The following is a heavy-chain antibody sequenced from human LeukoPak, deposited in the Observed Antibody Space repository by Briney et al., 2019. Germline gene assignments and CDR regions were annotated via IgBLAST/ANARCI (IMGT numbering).Heavy chain of an antibody. J-gene: IGHJ4*02. CDR3: AKGDSSGYYPC. CDR1: GGSISSGSYY. V-gene: IGHV4-61*02. CDR2: IYTSGST. D-gene: IGHD3-22*01. Sequence: SETLSLTCTVSGGSISSGSYYWSWIRQPAGKGLEWIGRIYTSGSTNYNPSLKSRVTISVDTSKNQFSPKLSSVTAADTAVYYCAKGDSSGYYPCWGQGTLVTVSS.